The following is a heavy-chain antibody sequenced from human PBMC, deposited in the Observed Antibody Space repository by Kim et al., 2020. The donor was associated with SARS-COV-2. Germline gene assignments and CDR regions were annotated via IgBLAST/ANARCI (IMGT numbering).Heavy chain of an antibody. D-gene: IGHD3-3*01. V-gene: IGHV2-70*01. J-gene: IGHJ5*02. CDR3: ARTLRDFWSGYDWFDP. CDR1: GFSLSTSGMC. Sequence: SGPTLVNPTQTLTLTCTFSGFSLSTSGMCVSWIRQPPGKALEWLALIDWDDDKYYSTSLKTRLTISKDTSKNQVVLTMTNMDPVDTATYYCARTLRDFWSGYDWFDPWGQGTLVTVSS. CDR2: IDWDDDK.